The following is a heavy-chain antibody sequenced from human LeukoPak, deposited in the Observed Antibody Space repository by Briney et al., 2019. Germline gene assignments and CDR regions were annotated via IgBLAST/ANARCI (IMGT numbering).Heavy chain of an antibody. CDR3: ARDLGSGMYYYGMDV. V-gene: IGHV3-21*01. CDR1: GFTFSSYS. Sequence: PGGSLRLSCAASGFTFSSYSMNWVRQAPGKGLEWVSSISSSSSYIYYADSVKGRFTISRDNAKNSLYLQMNSLRAEDTAVYYCARDLGSGMYYYGMDVWGQGTTVTVPS. CDR2: ISSSSSYI. J-gene: IGHJ6*02. D-gene: IGHD1-26*01.